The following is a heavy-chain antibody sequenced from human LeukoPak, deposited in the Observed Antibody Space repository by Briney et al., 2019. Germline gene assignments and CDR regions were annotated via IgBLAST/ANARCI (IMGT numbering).Heavy chain of an antibody. CDR1: GYTFTSYG. CDR2: ISAYNGNT. CDR3: AREPVGDCDSSGNFDY. V-gene: IGHV1-18*01. Sequence: ASVKVSCKASGYTFTSYGISWVRQAPGQGLEWMGWISAYNGNTNYAQKLQGRVTMTTDTSTSTAYMELRSLRSDDTAVYYCAREPVGDCDSSGNFDYWGQGTLVTVSS. J-gene: IGHJ4*02. D-gene: IGHD3-22*01.